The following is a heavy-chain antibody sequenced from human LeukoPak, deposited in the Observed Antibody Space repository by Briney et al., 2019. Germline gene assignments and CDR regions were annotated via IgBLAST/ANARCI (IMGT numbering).Heavy chain of an antibody. CDR3: ARVTRWAGLDF. J-gene: IGHJ4*02. CDR1: GGSISSGDKY. Sequence: SETLSLTCNVSGGSISSGDKYWSWIRQPPGKGLEWIGCIYYSWNTYYNPSLNSRLTILVDTSENQFSLHLTSVPAADTAVYFCARVTRWAGLDFWGQGTLVTVSS. CDR2: IYYSWNT. V-gene: IGHV4-30-4*01. D-gene: IGHD2-21*02.